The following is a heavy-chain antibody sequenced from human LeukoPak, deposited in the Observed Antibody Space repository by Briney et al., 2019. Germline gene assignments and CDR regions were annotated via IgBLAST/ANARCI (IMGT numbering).Heavy chain of an antibody. D-gene: IGHD1-26*01. CDR2: ISAYNGNT. J-gene: IGHJ4*02. CDR1: GYTFTSYG. V-gene: IGHV1-18*01. Sequence: GASVKVSCKASGYTFTSYGISWVRQAPGQGLEWMGWISAYNGNTNYAQKLQGRVTMTTDTSTSTAYMELRSLRSDDTAVYYCAREPLLYSGSYSTYDYWGQGTLVTVSS. CDR3: AREPLLYSGSYSTYDY.